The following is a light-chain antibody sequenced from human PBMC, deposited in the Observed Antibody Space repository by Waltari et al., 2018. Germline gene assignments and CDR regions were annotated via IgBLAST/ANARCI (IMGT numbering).Light chain of an antibody. J-gene: IGLJ3*02. V-gene: IGLV3-1*01. CDR1: KLGDKY. CDR2: QDN. CDR3: QARDSSSVV. Sequence: SYELTQPASVSVSPGQIASITCSGYKLGDKYVSWYQQRPGQSPMLVMYQDNHRPSGVPERSSGSNSGNTATLTISGTQPMDEGDYYCQARDSSSVVFGGGTKLTVL.